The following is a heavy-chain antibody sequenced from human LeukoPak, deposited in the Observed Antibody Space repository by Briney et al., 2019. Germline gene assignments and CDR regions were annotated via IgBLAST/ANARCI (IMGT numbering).Heavy chain of an antibody. Sequence: ASVKVSCKASGYTFTSYGISWVRQAPGQGLEWMGWVSAYNGNTNYAQKLQGRVTMTTDTSTSTAYMELRSLRSDDTAVYYCARDFSEQYYYDSSGTTYNWFDPWGQGTLVTVSS. V-gene: IGHV1-18*01. CDR1: GYTFTSYG. CDR3: ARDFSEQYYYDSSGTTYNWFDP. J-gene: IGHJ5*02. D-gene: IGHD3-22*01. CDR2: VSAYNGNT.